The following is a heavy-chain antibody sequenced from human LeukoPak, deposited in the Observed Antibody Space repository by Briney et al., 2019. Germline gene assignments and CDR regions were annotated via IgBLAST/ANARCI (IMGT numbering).Heavy chain of an antibody. D-gene: IGHD5-18*01. CDR1: GFTFSSYA. Sequence: GRSLRLSCAASGFTFSSYAMHWVRQAPGKGLEWVAVISYDGSNKYYADSVKGRFTISRDNSKNTLYLQMNSLRAEDTAVYYCARTGVGWSYGQKGYYYYGMDVWGQGTTVTVSS. J-gene: IGHJ6*02. CDR2: ISYDGSNK. CDR3: ARTGVGWSYGQKGYYYYGMDV. V-gene: IGHV3-30*04.